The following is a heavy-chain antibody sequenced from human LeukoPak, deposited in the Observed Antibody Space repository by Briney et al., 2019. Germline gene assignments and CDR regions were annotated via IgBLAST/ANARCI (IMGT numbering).Heavy chain of an antibody. Sequence: GGSLRLSCAASGFTFSSYAMSWVRQAPGQGLEWVSAISGSGGSTYYADSVKGRFTISRDNSKNTLYLQMNSLRAEDTAVYYCAKGFAKDFDWLLWIWGQGTLVTVSS. V-gene: IGHV3-23*01. D-gene: IGHD3-9*01. CDR1: GFTFSSYA. J-gene: IGHJ4*02. CDR2: ISGSGGST. CDR3: AKGFAKDFDWLLWI.